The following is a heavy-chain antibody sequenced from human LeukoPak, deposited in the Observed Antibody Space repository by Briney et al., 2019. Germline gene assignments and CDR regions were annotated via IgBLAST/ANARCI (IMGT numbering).Heavy chain of an antibody. CDR2: IKQDGSDK. D-gene: IGHD3-10*01. V-gene: IGHV3-7*01. CDR3: ARGGVRGVLLPVDY. J-gene: IGHJ4*02. Sequence: PGGSLRLSCAASGFTFSSYWMSWVRQAPGKGLEWVANIKQDGSDKYYLDSVKGRFTLSRDNAKNSLYLQMNSLRAEDTAVYYCARGGVRGVLLPVDYWGQGTLVTVSS. CDR1: GFTFSSYW.